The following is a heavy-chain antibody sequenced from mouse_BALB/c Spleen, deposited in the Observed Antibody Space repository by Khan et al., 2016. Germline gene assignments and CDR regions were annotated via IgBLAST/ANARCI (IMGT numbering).Heavy chain of an antibody. V-gene: IGHV1-77*01. Sequence: QVRLQQSGTELPRPGASVKLSCKASGYTFTDYYLHWVKQRTGQGLEWIGEIFPGSGSTYYNEKFKGKASLTADTSSSTAYMQLSSLTSEDSAVYCCARSYDRYFAMDYWGHGASVTVSS. J-gene: IGHJ4*01. CDR3: ARSYDRYFAMDY. CDR2: IFPGSGST. CDR1: GYTFTDYY. D-gene: IGHD2-3*01.